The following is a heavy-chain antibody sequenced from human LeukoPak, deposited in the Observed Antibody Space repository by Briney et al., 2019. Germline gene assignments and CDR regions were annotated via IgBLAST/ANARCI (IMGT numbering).Heavy chain of an antibody. V-gene: IGHV1-2*06. CDR1: GYTFTGYY. Sequence: GASVKVSCKASGYTFTGYYMHWVRQAPGQGLEWMGRINPNSGGTNYAQKFQGRVTMTRDTSISTAYMELSRLRSGDTAVYYCARDPETYYYDSSGYYPFDYWGQGTLVTVSS. D-gene: IGHD3-22*01. CDR2: INPNSGGT. J-gene: IGHJ4*02. CDR3: ARDPETYYYDSSGYYPFDY.